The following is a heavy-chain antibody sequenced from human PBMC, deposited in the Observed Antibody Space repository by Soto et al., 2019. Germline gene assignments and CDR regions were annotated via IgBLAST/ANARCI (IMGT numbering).Heavy chain of an antibody. Sequence: PSETLSLTCAVSGEPISNTHYWGWIRQPPGKGLEWIGSIYNSGSTHYNPSLKSRVTMSVDTSKNQFSLKLSSVTAADTAVYYCARHLTGIFGYWGQGTLVTVSS. CDR1: GEPISNTHY. D-gene: IGHD1-20*01. CDR3: ARHLTGIFGY. J-gene: IGHJ4*02. CDR2: IYNSGST. V-gene: IGHV4-38-2*01.